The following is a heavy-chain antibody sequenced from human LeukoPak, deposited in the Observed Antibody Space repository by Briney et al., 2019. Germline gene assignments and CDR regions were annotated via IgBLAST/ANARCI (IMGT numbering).Heavy chain of an antibody. Sequence: SETLSLNCTVYGGSISSYYWSWHRQPPGKGREDIGYIYYSGYTNYNTFLKRRVTITVNTSKNQFPLKLSSVTAADPAVYYCAREPSQKGAHYMDVWGKGTTVTISS. CDR1: GGSISSYY. CDR2: IYYSGYT. V-gene: IGHV4-59*01. CDR3: AREPSQKGAHYMDV. D-gene: IGHD3-16*01. J-gene: IGHJ6*03.